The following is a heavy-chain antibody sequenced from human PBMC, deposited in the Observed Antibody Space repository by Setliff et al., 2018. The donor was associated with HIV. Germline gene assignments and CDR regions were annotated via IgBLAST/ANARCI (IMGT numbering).Heavy chain of an antibody. V-gene: IGHV4-59*08. Sequence: SETLSLTCTASGGSISGYYWSWIRQPPGKGLEWIGYIYYSGSTNYNPSLKSRVTISVDTSKNQFSLKLSSVTAADTAVYYCARYDYGDFDYWGQGTPVTVSS. CDR1: GGSISGYY. CDR3: ARYDYGDFDY. J-gene: IGHJ4*02. CDR2: IYYSGST. D-gene: IGHD4-17*01.